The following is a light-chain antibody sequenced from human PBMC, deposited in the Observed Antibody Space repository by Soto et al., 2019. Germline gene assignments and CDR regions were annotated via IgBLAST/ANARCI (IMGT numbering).Light chain of an antibody. J-gene: IGKJ4*01. Sequence: EIVMTQSPATLSVSPGERATLSCRASHSVRSRLAWYQQKPGQAPRLLIYGASTRATGFPARFSGSGSGTAFTLTISSLQSEDFAVYYCQHYTNWPLTFGGGTKVEIK. CDR1: HSVRSR. CDR2: GAS. V-gene: IGKV3-15*01. CDR3: QHYTNWPLT.